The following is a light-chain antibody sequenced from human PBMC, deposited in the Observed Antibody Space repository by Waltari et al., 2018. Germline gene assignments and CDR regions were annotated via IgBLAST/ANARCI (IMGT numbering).Light chain of an antibody. CDR1: QGIATW. CDR2: GAS. Sequence: DIQMTQSPSSVSASVGDKVTITCRASQGIATWLAGYQQKPGKAPKVLIYGASTLLTGVPSRVSGSGSGTECTLTITGLQPEDFATYFCQQGNSFPPTFGQGTRVEV. CDR3: QQGNSFPPT. V-gene: IGKV1-12*01. J-gene: IGKJ1*01.